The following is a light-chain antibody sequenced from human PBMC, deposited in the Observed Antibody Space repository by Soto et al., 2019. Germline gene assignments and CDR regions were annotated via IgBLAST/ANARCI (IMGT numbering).Light chain of an antibody. J-gene: IGKJ4*01. CDR3: QQYNSWPLT. V-gene: IGKV3D-15*01. Sequence: IVMTHSPATLSVSPGEIATLSFRASHSVGSDLAWYQQKPFHSPSLVIYATFTRATGVPTRIRGSGSGTEFTLTISSLQSEDFAVYYCQQYNSWPLTFGGGTKVDTK. CDR1: HSVGSD. CDR2: ATF.